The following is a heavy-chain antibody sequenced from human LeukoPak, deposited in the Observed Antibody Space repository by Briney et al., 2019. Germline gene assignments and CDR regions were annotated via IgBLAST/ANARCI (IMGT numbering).Heavy chain of an antibody. CDR3: AKSSHPDSGFSVVEPCDY. CDR1: GFTFSSYG. D-gene: IGHD3-10*01. J-gene: IGHJ4*02. CDR2: IRYDGSNK. Sequence: PGGSLRLSCAASGFTFSSYGMHWVRQAPGKGLEWVAFIRYDGSNKYYADSVKGRFTISRDNSKNTLYLQMNSLRAEDTAVYYCAKSSHPDSGFSVVEPCDYWGQGTLVTVSS. V-gene: IGHV3-30*02.